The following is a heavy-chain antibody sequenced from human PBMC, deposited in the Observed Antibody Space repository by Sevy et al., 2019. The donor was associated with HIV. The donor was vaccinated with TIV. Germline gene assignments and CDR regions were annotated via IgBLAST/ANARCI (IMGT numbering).Heavy chain of an antibody. CDR2: ISYDGRNK. D-gene: IGHD3-9*01. V-gene: IGHV3-30*18. CDR1: GIIFTTSG. Sequence: GGSLRLSCAVSGIIFTTSGMHWVRQAPGKGLEWVAVISYDGRNKFYGASVKGRFTISTDNSKNMLYWQMTSLTAEENAVYYCAKDFTGYNGMDVWGQGTMVTVSS. CDR3: AKDFTGYNGMDV. J-gene: IGHJ6*02.